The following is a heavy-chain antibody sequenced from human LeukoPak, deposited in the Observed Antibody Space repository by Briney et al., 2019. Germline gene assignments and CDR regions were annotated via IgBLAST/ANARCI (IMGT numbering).Heavy chain of an antibody. V-gene: IGHV3-53*01. CDR1: GFTVSSNY. Sequence: GGSLRLPCAASGFTVSSNYMSWVRQAPGKGLEWVSVIYSGGSTYYADSVKGRFTISRDNSKNTLYLQMNSLRAEDTAVYYCARDQAYYGMDVWGQGTTVTVSS. CDR3: ARDQAYYGMDV. J-gene: IGHJ6*02. CDR2: IYSGGST.